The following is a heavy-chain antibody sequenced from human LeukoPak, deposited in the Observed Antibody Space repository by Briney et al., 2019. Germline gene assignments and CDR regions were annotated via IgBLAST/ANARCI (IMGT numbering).Heavy chain of an antibody. Sequence: GGSLRLSCAASGFTFSSYAMHWVRQAPGKGLEWVAVISYDGSNKYYADSVKGRFTISRDNSKNTLYLQLNSLRAEDTAVYYCARDPYYDFWRGDYYYYGMDVWGQGTTVTVSS. CDR2: ISYDGSNK. CDR1: GFTFSSYA. CDR3: ARDPYYDFWRGDYYYYGMDV. D-gene: IGHD3-3*01. J-gene: IGHJ6*02. V-gene: IGHV3-30-3*01.